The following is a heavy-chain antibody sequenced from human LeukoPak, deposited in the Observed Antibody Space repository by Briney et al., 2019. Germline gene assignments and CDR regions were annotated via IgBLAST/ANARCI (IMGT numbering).Heavy chain of an antibody. CDR2: IRNKANSYTT. CDR3: ASRWCTGGSCPQEFDY. V-gene: IGHV3-72*01. D-gene: IGHD2-15*01. J-gene: IGHJ4*02. CDR1: GFTFIDHY. Sequence: PGGSLRLSCAASGFTFIDHYMDWVRQAPGKGLEWVGRIRNKANSYTTQYAASVKGRFTISRDDSKNSLYLQTNSLKTEDTAVYYCASRWCTGGSCPQEFDYWGQGTLVTISS.